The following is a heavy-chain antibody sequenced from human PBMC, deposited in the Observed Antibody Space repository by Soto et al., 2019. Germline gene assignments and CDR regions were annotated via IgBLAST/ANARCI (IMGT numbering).Heavy chain of an antibody. CDR2: ISSSSSYI. D-gene: IGHD2-15*01. V-gene: IGHV3-21*01. CDR3: ARDIYCSGGSCYSA. J-gene: IGHJ5*02. CDR1: GFTFSSYS. Sequence: GGSLRLSCAASGFTFSSYSMNWVRQAPGKGLEWVSSISSSSSYIYYADSVKGRFTISRDNAKNSLYLQMNSLRAEDTAVYYCARDIYCSGGSCYSAWGQGTLVTVSS.